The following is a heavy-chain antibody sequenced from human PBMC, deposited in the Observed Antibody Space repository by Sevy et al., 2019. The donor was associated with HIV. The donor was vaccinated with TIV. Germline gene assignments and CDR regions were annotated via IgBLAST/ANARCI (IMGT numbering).Heavy chain of an antibody. CDR1: GFTFSSYA. J-gene: IGHJ6*02. CDR3: AKKGGDSGYYYGMDV. Sequence: GGSLRLSCPASGFTFSSYAMSWVRQAPGKGLEWVSAISGSVGSTYYADSVKGRFTISRDNSKNTLYLQMNSLRAEDTAVYYCAKKGGDSGYYYGMDVWGQGTTVTVSS. V-gene: IGHV3-23*01. CDR2: ISGSVGST. D-gene: IGHD2-21*01.